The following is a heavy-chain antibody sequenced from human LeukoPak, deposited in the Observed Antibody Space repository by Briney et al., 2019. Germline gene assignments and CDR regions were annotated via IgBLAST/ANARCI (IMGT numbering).Heavy chain of an antibody. D-gene: IGHD3-22*01. Sequence: PGGSLRLSCAASGFTFSSYWMSWVRQAPGEGLEWGANIKQDGREEYYVDSVKGRFTIYRDNATNSMYLQMNSLRAEDTAVYYCARVVEGLYYDSSGYKDYWGQGTLVTVYS. CDR2: IKQDGREE. CDR1: GFTFSSYW. J-gene: IGHJ4*02. CDR3: ARVVEGLYYDSSGYKDY. V-gene: IGHV3-7*04.